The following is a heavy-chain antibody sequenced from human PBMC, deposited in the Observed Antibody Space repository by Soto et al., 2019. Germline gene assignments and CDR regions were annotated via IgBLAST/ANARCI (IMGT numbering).Heavy chain of an antibody. J-gene: IGHJ5*02. D-gene: IGHD6-13*01. CDR3: AREPLAAAGTAHWFDP. Sequence: QVQLQESGPGLVKPSGTLSLTCAVSGGSISSSNWWSWVRQPPGKGLEWIGEIYHSGSTNYNPSLKSRVPMSVDNSKNQFPLKLSSVTAADTAVYYCAREPLAAAGTAHWFDPWGQGTLVTVSS. CDR2: IYHSGST. V-gene: IGHV4-4*02. CDR1: GGSISSSNW.